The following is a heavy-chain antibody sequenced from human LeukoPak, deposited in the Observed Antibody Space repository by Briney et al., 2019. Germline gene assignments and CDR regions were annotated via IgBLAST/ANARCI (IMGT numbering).Heavy chain of an antibody. J-gene: IGHJ4*02. CDR2: IWYDGSNK. CDR3: AKDQERATVTTAFDY. Sequence: GGSLRLSCAASGFTFSSYGMHWVRQAPGKGLEWVAVIWYDGSNKYYADSVKGRFTISRDNSKNTLYLQMNSLRAEDTAVYYCAKDQERATVTTAFDYWGQGTLVTVSS. V-gene: IGHV3-33*06. D-gene: IGHD4-17*01. CDR1: GFTFSSYG.